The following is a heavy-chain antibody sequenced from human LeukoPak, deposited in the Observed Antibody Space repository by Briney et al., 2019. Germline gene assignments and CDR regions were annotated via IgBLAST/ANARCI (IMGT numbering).Heavy chain of an antibody. CDR2: IRQDGTEK. J-gene: IGHJ3*02. CDR3: ARDIAGLERPYDAFDI. CDR1: GFTFSTYW. D-gene: IGHD3-16*02. V-gene: IGHV3-7*03. Sequence: GGSLRLSCTASGFTFSTYWMSWVRQAPGKGLEWVANIRQDGTEKYYVDSVKGRFTISRDNAENSLYLQMNSLRDEDTAVYYCARDIAGLERPYDAFDIWGQGTMVTVSS.